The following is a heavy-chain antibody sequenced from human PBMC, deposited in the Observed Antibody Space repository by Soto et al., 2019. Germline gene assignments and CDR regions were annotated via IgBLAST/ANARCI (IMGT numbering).Heavy chain of an antibody. CDR3: ATLPPPPDWNYEPDFDY. CDR1: GFTFSSYS. CDR2: ISSSSSYI. Sequence: EVQLVESGGGLVKPGGSLRLSCAASGFTFSSYSMNWVRQAPGKGLEWVSSISSSSSYIYYADSVKGRFTISRDNAKNSLYLQMNSLRAEDTAVYYCATLPPPPDWNYEPDFDYWGQGTLVTVSS. V-gene: IGHV3-21*01. D-gene: IGHD1-7*01. J-gene: IGHJ4*02.